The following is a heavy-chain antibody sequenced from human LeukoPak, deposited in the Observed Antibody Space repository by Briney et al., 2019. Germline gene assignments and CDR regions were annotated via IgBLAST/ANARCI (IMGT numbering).Heavy chain of an antibody. Sequence: GASVKVSCKASGYTFTSYGISWVRQAPGQRLEWIGWIVVGSGNTNYAQKFQERVTITRDMSTSTAYMELSSLRSEDTAVYYCAADYYDSSGYWRWDAFDIWGQGTMVTVSS. D-gene: IGHD3-22*01. V-gene: IGHV1-58*02. CDR2: IVVGSGNT. J-gene: IGHJ3*02. CDR1: GYTFTSYG. CDR3: AADYYDSSGYWRWDAFDI.